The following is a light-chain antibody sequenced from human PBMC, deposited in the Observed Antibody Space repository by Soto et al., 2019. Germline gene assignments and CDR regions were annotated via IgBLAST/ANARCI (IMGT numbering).Light chain of an antibody. J-gene: IGLJ2*01. CDR1: SSDVGGYNY. Sequence: QSALTQPRSVSGSPGRSVTISCTGTSSDVGGYNYVSWYQHHPGKAPKLMIYDVIKRPSGVPDRFSGSKSGNTASLTISGLQAEDEADYYCCSYAGSSSTLVFGGGTKLTVL. CDR3: CSYAGSSSTLV. V-gene: IGLV2-11*01. CDR2: DVI.